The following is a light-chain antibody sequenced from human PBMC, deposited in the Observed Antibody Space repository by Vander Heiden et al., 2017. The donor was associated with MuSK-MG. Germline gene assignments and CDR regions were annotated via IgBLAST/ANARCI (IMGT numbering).Light chain of an antibody. CDR2: EVT. V-gene: IGLV2-23*02. Sequence: QSALTQTASVSGSPGQSITISCTGASSDVGTYNLVSWYQQHPGKAPKLMIYEVTKRRSGVSNRFSGSKSGTTASLTITGLQAEDEADYYCCSYANNSTYVVFGGGTKLTVL. J-gene: IGLJ2*01. CDR3: CSYANNSTYVV. CDR1: SSDVGTYNL.